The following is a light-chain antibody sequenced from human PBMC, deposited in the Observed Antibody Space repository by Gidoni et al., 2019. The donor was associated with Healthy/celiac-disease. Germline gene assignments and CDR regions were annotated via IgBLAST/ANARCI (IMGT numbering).Light chain of an antibody. V-gene: IGKV1-39*01. CDR2: AAS. CDR3: QQSYSTPRT. Sequence: DIQMSQSPSSLSASEGDRVTITCRASQSISSYLNWYQQKPGQAPKLLIYAASSLQSGVPSRFSGSGSGTDFTLTISSLQPEDFATYYCQQSYSTPRTFGQGTKLEIK. CDR1: QSISSY. J-gene: IGKJ2*01.